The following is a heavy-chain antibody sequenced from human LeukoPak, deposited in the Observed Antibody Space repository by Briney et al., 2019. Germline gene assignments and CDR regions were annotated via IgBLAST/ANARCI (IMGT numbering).Heavy chain of an antibody. Sequence: SGTLSLTCAVSGGSISSSNWWSWVRQPPGKGLEWIGAIYHSGSTNYNPSLKSRVTISVDKSKNQFSLKLSSVTAADTAVYYCARRGDCSSTSCYWWFDPWGQGTLVTVSS. CDR3: ARRGDCSSTSCYWWFDP. CDR1: GGSISSSNW. D-gene: IGHD2-2*01. CDR2: IYHSGST. V-gene: IGHV4-4*02. J-gene: IGHJ5*02.